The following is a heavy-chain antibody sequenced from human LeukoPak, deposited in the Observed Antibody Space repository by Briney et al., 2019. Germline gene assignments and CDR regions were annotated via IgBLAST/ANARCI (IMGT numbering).Heavy chain of an antibody. CDR1: GFIFSTAW. D-gene: IGHD7-27*01. Sequence: GGSLRLSCAASGFIFSTAWVGWVRQAPGKGLEWVGRIKSRTDGETTEYAAPVQGRFTISRDDSRNTLYLQMNSLKTDDTAVYYCAAGPGWGHIVLDYWGQGTLVTVSS. CDR3: AAGPGWGHIVLDY. J-gene: IGHJ4*02. V-gene: IGHV3-15*01. CDR2: IKSRTDGETT.